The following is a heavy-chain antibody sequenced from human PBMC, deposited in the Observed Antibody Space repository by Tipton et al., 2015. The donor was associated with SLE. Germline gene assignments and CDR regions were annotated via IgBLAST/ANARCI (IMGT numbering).Heavy chain of an antibody. D-gene: IGHD2-2*01. J-gene: IGHJ1*01. Sequence: LRLSCTVSGYSISSGYYWGWIRQPPGKGLEWIGTIYHSGSTYYNPPLKSRVPISVDTSKNQFSLKLSSVTAADTAVYYCAGGYCSSTSCQREDFQHWGQGTLVTVSS. V-gene: IGHV4-38-2*02. CDR1: GYSISSGYY. CDR2: IYHSGST. CDR3: AGGYCSSTSCQREDFQH.